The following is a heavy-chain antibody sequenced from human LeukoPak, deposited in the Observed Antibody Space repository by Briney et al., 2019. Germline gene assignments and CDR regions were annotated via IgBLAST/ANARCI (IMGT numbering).Heavy chain of an antibody. CDR3: ARGTPSPRGSYNGMDV. J-gene: IGHJ6*02. V-gene: IGHV1-3*04. CDR1: GYTFTKYA. D-gene: IGHD1-26*01. CDR2: INTANVNT. Sequence: ASVKVSCRPSGYTFTKYAIHWMRQAPGQRLEGMGWINTANVNTKYSQKVEGRVTISRDTSASTAYMELSRLRSDETAVYYCARGTPSPRGSYNGMDVWGQGTTVTVSS.